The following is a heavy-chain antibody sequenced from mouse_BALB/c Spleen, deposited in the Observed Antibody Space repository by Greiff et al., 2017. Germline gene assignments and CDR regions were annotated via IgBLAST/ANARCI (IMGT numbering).Heavy chain of an antibody. J-gene: IGHJ1*01. D-gene: IGHD1-1*01. Sequence: VQLQQSGAELAKPGASVKMSCKASGYTFTSYWMHWVKQRPGQGLEWIGYINPSTGYTEYNQKFKDKATLTADKSSSTAYMQLSSLTSEDSAVYYCERTLLTTRYWYFDVWGAGTTVTVSS. CDR2: INPSTGYT. CDR1: GYTFTSYW. V-gene: IGHV1-7*01. CDR3: ERTLLTTRYWYFDV.